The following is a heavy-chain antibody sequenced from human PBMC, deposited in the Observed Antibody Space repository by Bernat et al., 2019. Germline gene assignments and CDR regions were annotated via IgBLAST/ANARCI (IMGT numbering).Heavy chain of an antibody. D-gene: IGHD5-18*01. J-gene: IGHJ4*02. CDR1: GGSISSYY. CDR2: IYYSGST. CDR3: ARGSTAGFDY. Sequence: QVQLRESGPGLVKPSETLSLTCTVSGGSISSYYWSWIRQPPGKGLEWIGYIYYSGSTNYNPSLKSRVTISVDTSKNQFSLKLSSVTAADTAVYYCARGSTAGFDYWGQGTLVTVSS. V-gene: IGHV4-59*01.